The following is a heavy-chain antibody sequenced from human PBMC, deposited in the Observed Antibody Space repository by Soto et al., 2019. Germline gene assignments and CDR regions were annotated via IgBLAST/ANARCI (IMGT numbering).Heavy chain of an antibody. CDR2: IKQDGSEK. V-gene: IGHV3-7*03. Sequence: PGGSLRLSCAASGFTFSSYWMSWVRQAPGKGLEWVANIKQDGSEKYYVDSVKGRFTISRDNAKNSLYLQMNSLRAEDTAVYYCAIAKILYDSSGYYHPRLDYWGQGTLGTVSS. CDR1: GFTFSSYW. D-gene: IGHD3-22*01. J-gene: IGHJ4*02. CDR3: AIAKILYDSSGYYHPRLDY.